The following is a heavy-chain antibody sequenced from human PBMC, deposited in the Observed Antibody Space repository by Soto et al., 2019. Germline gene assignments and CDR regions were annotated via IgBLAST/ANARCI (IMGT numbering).Heavy chain of an antibody. CDR1: GFTFNNYA. V-gene: IGHV3-23*01. J-gene: IGHJ4*02. CDR3: AKGEYYDFWSGYSAFDY. CDR2: ISDSGGST. Sequence: GGSLRLSCVASGFTFNNYAMSWVRQAPGKGLEWVSGISDSGGSTYYADSVKGRFTISRDNSKNTLYLQMNNLRAEDTAVYYCAKGEYYDFWSGYSAFDYWGLGTLVTVSS. D-gene: IGHD3-3*01.